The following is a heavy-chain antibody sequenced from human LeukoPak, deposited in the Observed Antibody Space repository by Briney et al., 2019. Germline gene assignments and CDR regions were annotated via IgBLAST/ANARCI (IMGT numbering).Heavy chain of an antibody. D-gene: IGHD3-3*01. CDR2: INPNSGGT. CDR1: GYTFTGYY. Sequence: ASVKVSCKASGYTFTGYYMHWVRQAPGQGLEWMGWINPNSGGTNYAQKLQGRVTMTTDTSTSTAYMELRSLRSDDTAVYYCARAKSRFLEWLLSDYWGQGTLVTVSS. V-gene: IGHV1-2*02. CDR3: ARAKSRFLEWLLSDY. J-gene: IGHJ4*02.